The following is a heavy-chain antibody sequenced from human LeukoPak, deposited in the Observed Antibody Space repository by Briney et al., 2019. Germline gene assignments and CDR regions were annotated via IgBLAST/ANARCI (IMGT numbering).Heavy chain of an antibody. CDR2: IYYSGST. V-gene: IGHV4-59*01. D-gene: IGHD3-10*01. J-gene: IGHJ4*02. CDR1: GGTISSYS. Sequence: PLETLSLTCNVSGGTISSYSWSWIRQPPGKGLEWIGYIYYSGSTNYNPHLKSRVTISVDTSKNQFCLKLCSVTAADTAVYYCAGEGRPNYYGSGSYSYFDYWGQGTLVTVSS. CDR3: AGEGRPNYYGSGSYSYFDY.